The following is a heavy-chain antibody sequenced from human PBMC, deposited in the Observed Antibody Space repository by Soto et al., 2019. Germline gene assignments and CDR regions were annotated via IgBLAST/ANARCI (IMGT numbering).Heavy chain of an antibody. D-gene: IGHD7-27*01. CDR3: ARGLGTNGLDD. CDR2: ISTYNGNT. V-gene: IGHV1-18*04. J-gene: IGHJ6*02. CDR1: GYKFTTYG. Sequence: QVQLLQSGAEVKKPGASVKVSCKASGYKFTTYGITWVRQAPGQGLEWLGGISTYNGNTDYAQNLQDRVTMTTETSTSTAYLEVRSLTSDDTAVYFCARGLGTNGLDDWGQGTTVTVSS.